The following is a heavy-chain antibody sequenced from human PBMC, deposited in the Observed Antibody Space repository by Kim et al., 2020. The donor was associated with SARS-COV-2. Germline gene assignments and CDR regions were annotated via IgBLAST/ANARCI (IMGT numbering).Heavy chain of an antibody. D-gene: IGHD4-17*01. CDR3: ARDYGDPHYYYYGMYV. Sequence: SETLSLTCTVSGGSISSYYWSWIRQPPGKGLEWIGYIYYSGSTNYNPSLKSRVTISVDTSKNQFSLKLSSVTAADTAVYYCARDYGDPHYYYYGMYVWG. CDR1: GGSISSYY. CDR2: IYYSGST. V-gene: IGHV4-59*13. J-gene: IGHJ6*02.